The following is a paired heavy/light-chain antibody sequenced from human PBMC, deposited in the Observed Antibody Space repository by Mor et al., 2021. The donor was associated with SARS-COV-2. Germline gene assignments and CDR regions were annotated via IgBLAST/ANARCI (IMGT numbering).Heavy chain of an antibody. J-gene: IGHJ2*01. CDR1: GFNFSPYG. CDR3: ARVSQIGYYYGSWYFDL. V-gene: IGHV3-48*04. D-gene: IGHD3-10*01. CDR2: IDTTSSVI. Sequence: EVQLVESGGDLVQPGGSLRLSCAASGFNFSPYGINWVRQAPGKGLEWVSFIDTTSSVIFYADSVKGRFTISRDNAQNSLYLQMNSLRAEDTAVYYCARVSQIGYYYGSWYFDLWGRGTLVSVSS.
Light chain of an antibody. Sequence: EIVMTQSPATLSVSQGERATLSCRASQNIRNNLAFYHQKPGQAPRLLIYGASTRASGIPARFSGSGSGTEFILTISSLQSEDSGVYFCQQYNNWPELTFGGGTKVEIK. J-gene: IGKJ4*01. V-gene: IGKV3-15*01. CDR2: GAS. CDR1: QNIRNN. CDR3: QQYNNWPELT.